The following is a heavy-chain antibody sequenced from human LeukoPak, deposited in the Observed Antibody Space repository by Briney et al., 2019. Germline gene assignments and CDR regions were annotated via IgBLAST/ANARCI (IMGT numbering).Heavy chain of an antibody. J-gene: IGHJ4*02. CDR2: IGGGSYRA. D-gene: IGHD3-10*01. CDR3: ARDRGYYYGSGQAFEF. V-gene: IGHV3-23*01. CDR1: GFTFNNYA. Sequence: GGSLRLSCVASGFTFNNYAMTWVRQAPGKGLEWVSAIGGGSYRAYYTDSVKGRFTISRDNSNNTVYLQMNSLTAEDTAVYYCARDRGYYYGSGQAFEFWGQGTLVTVSS.